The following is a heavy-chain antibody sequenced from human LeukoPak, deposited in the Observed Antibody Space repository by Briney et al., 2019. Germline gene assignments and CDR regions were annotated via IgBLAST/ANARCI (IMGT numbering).Heavy chain of an antibody. CDR3: ARAPHIPSYYYDSSGYYTDY. J-gene: IGHJ4*02. V-gene: IGHV1-18*01. Sequence: ASVKVSCKASGYTFTSYGISWVRQAPGQGLEWMVWISAYNGNTNYAQKLQGRVTMTTDTSTSTAYMELRSLRSDDTAVYYCARAPHIPSYYYDSSGYYTDYWGQGTLVTVSS. CDR2: ISAYNGNT. CDR1: GYTFTSYG. D-gene: IGHD3-22*01.